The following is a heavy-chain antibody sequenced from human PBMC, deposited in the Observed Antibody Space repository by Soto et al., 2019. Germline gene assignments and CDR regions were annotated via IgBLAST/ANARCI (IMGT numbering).Heavy chain of an antibody. V-gene: IGHV4-31*03. CDR3: ARWPQLEPRFDY. Sequence: QVQLQESGPGLVKPSQTLSLTCTVSGGSISSGGYYWSWIRQHPGKGLEWIGYIYYSGSTYYNPSLEGRVTLSVDTFKRPFSLQLSSVTAADTAVYYCARWPQLEPRFDYWGQGTLVTVSS. D-gene: IGHD1-1*01. J-gene: IGHJ4*02. CDR1: GGSISSGGYY. CDR2: IYYSGST.